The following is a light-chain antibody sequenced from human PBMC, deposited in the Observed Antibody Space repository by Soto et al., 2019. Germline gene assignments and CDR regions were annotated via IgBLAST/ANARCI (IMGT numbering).Light chain of an antibody. Sequence: DIQMSQSPSSLSASVGDRVTITCRTSQSIGKYLNWYQQKPGKAPRLLIYGASRLQSGVPSRFSGSGSGTVFTLTLSGLQPEDFATYYCRQEYIFGPGTKLDIK. V-gene: IGKV1-39*01. CDR2: GAS. J-gene: IGKJ3*01. CDR3: RQEYI. CDR1: QSIGKY.